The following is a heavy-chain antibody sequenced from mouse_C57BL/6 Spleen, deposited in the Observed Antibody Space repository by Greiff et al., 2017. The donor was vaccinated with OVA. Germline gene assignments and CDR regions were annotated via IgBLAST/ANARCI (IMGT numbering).Heavy chain of an antibody. CDR1: GYTFTSYW. J-gene: IGHJ1*03. CDR3: ARSLYYSNSNWYFDV. V-gene: IGHV1-55*01. D-gene: IGHD2-5*01. CDR2: IYPGSGST. Sequence: QVQLQQPGAELVKPGASVKMSCKASGYTFTSYWITWVKQRPGQGLEWIGDIYPGSGSTNYNEKFKSKATLTVDTSSSTAYMQLSSLTSEDSAVYYCARSLYYSNSNWYFDVWGTGTTVTVSS.